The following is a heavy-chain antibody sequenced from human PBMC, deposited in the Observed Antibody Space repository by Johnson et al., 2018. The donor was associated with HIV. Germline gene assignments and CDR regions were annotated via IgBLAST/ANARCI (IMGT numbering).Heavy chain of an antibody. Sequence: VQLVESGGGVVRPGGSLRLSCAASGFTFDDYGMSWVRQAPGKGLEWVSVINWNGGSTGYADSVKGRFTISRDNAKNSLYLQMNSLRAGDTAVYYCARSRWGSTLGALDIWGQGTMVTVSS. V-gene: IGHV3-20*04. J-gene: IGHJ3*02. CDR2: INWNGGST. CDR1: GFTFDDYG. CDR3: ARSRWGSTLGALDI. D-gene: IGHD1-26*01.